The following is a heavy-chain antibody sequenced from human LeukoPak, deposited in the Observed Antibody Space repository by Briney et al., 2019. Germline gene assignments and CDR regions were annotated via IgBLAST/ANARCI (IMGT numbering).Heavy chain of an antibody. CDR2: ISGTNGDT. Sequence: GGSLRLSCAASGFTVSNNYMSWVRQAPGKGLEWVSTISGTNGDTYYADSVKGRFTISRDNSKNTLYLQINSLRAEDTAVYYCAKVPTYYGDYESDYWGQGTLVTVSS. CDR3: AKVPTYYGDYESDY. J-gene: IGHJ4*02. CDR1: GFTVSNNY. V-gene: IGHV3-23*01. D-gene: IGHD4-17*01.